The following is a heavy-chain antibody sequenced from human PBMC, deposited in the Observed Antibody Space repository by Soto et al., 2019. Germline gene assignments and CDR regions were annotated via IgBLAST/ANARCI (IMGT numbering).Heavy chain of an antibody. CDR2: ISSSSSYT. D-gene: IGHD1-7*01. CDR1: GFTFSDYY. Sequence: GGSLRLSCAASGFTFSDYYMSWIRQAPGKGLEWVSYISSSSSYTNYADSVKGRFTISRDNAKNSLYLQMNSLRAEDTAVYYCATSNWNYENVYYYYYGMDVWGQGTTVTVSS. V-gene: IGHV3-11*06. CDR3: ATSNWNYENVYYYYYGMDV. J-gene: IGHJ6*02.